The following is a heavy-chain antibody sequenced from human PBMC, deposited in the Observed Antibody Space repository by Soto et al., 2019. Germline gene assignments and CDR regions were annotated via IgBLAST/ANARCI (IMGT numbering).Heavy chain of an antibody. D-gene: IGHD2-8*01. J-gene: IGHJ4*02. CDR2: ISYDGSQK. CDR3: ARDRHPLGYCNNGVWYGNGYVDY. CDR1: GFTFSTYA. V-gene: IGHV3-30-3*01. Sequence: QVQLVESGGGGVQPGRSLRLSCAASGFTFSTYAMDWVRHAPGKGLEWVAVISYDGSQKYYADSVEGRFTISRDNSKNTFILKMRSLRGEDTAEYSCARDRHPLGYCNNGVWYGNGYVDYWGQGTLVTVSS.